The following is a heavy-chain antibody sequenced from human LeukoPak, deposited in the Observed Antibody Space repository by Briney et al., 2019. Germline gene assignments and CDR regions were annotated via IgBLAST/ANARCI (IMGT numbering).Heavy chain of an antibody. Sequence: SETLSLTCAVYGGSFSGYYWSWIRQPPGKGLEWIGEINLSGSTNYNPSLKSRVTISVDTSKNQFSLKLSSVTAADTAVYYCARESSGGTYNWFDPWGQGTLVTVSS. J-gene: IGHJ5*02. CDR2: INLSGST. V-gene: IGHV4-34*01. D-gene: IGHD2-8*02. CDR1: GGSFSGYY. CDR3: ARESSGGTYNWFDP.